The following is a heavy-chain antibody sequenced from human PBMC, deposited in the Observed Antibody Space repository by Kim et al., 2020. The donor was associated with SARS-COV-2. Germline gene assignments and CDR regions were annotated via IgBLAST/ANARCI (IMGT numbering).Heavy chain of an antibody. V-gene: IGHV3-49*04. J-gene: IGHJ5*02. Sequence: GGSLRLSCTASGFTFGDYAMSWVRQAPGKGLEWVGFIRSKAYGGTTEYAASVKGRFTISRDDSKSIAYLQMNSLKTDDTAVYYCTRVVASSGTSWFDPWGQGTLVTVSS. CDR3: TRVVASSGTSWFDP. CDR1: GFTFGDYA. CDR2: IRSKAYGGTT. D-gene: IGHD6-19*01.